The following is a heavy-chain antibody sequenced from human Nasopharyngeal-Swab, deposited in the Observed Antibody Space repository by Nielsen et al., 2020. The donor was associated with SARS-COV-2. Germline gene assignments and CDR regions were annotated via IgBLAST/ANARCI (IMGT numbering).Heavy chain of an antibody. Sequence: GSLRLSCAASGFTFSSYAMHWVRQAPGKGLEWVAVISYDGSNKYYADSVKGRFTISRDNSKNTLYLQMNSLRAEDTAVYYCARDLWPAFIASHGMDVWGQGTTVTVSS. D-gene: IGHD6-6*01. CDR1: GFTFSSYA. V-gene: IGHV3-30*04. CDR3: ARDLWPAFIASHGMDV. CDR2: ISYDGSNK. J-gene: IGHJ6*02.